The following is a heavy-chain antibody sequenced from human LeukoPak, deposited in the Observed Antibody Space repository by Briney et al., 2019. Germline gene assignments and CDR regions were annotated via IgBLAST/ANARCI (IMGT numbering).Heavy chain of an antibody. V-gene: IGHV4-34*01. J-gene: IGHJ4*02. CDR3: ARDRCGYSGYDKQCPPGVFDY. CDR1: GGSFSGYY. CDR2: INHSGST. D-gene: IGHD5-12*01. Sequence: SETLSLTCAVYGGSFSGYYWSWIRQPPGKGLEWIGEINHSGSTNYNPSLKSRVTISVDTSKNQFSLKLSSVTAADTAVYYCARDRCGYSGYDKQCPPGVFDYWGQGTLVTVSS.